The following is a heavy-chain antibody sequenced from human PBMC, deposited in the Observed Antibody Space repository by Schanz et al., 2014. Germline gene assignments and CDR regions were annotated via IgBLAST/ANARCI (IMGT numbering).Heavy chain of an antibody. V-gene: IGHV3-30*02. CDR3: ARSPRMDV. CDR2: IRYDGSSK. J-gene: IGHJ6*02. Sequence: QVQLVQSGGGVVQPGGSLRLSCAASGFTFTSYSMHWVRQAPGRGLEWVAFIRYDGSSKYYADSVRGRFTISRDDSKNTLYLQMNSLRPEDTAVYYCARSPRMDVWGQGTMVTVSS. CDR1: GFTFTSYS.